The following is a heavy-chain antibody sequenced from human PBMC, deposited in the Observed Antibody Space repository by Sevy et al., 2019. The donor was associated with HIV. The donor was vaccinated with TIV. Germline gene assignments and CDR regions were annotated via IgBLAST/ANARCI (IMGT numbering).Heavy chain of an antibody. CDR1: GFTFSNSW. CDR3: ATFSVGY. V-gene: IGHV3-7*01. CDR2: INQNGKEK. J-gene: IGHJ4*02. D-gene: IGHD3-3*01. Sequence: WGSLRLSCAASGFTFSNSWMHWVRQAPGKGLEWVANINQNGKEKYYVASVKGRFNISRNNANKSLYLQMNSLRADDTAAYYCATFSVGYWGQGTLVTVSS.